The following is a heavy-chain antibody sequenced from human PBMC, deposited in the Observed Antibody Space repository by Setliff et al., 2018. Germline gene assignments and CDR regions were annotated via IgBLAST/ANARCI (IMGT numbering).Heavy chain of an antibody. D-gene: IGHD2-15*01. CDR1: GFTFGDYA. V-gene: IGHV3-49*04. CDR2: IRSKTDGGTT. Sequence: TGGSLRLSCTASGFTFGDYAMSWVRQAPGKGLEWVGFIRSKTDGGTTDYAAPVKGRFTISRDDSKNTLYLQMNSLKTEDTAVYYCTSMVVAANIVVYWGQGTLVTVSS. CDR3: TSMVVAANIVVY. J-gene: IGHJ4*02.